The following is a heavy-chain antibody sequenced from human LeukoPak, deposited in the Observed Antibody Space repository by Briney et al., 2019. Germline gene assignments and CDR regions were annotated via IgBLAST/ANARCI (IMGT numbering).Heavy chain of an antibody. V-gene: IGHV3-21*01. CDR1: GFTFSSYS. Sequence: GSLRLSCAASGFTFSSYSMNWVRQAPGKGLEWVSSISSSSSYIYYADSVKGRFTISRDNAKNSLYLQVNSLRAEDTAVYYCARSMRNWFDPWGQGTLVTVSS. J-gene: IGHJ5*02. CDR3: ARSMRNWFDP. CDR2: ISSSSSYI. D-gene: IGHD2-21*01.